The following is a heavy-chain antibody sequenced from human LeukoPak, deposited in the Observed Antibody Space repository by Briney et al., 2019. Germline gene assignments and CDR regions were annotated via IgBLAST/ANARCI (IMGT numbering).Heavy chain of an antibody. V-gene: IGHV3-23*01. CDR3: VRGAGGPRNYVLDY. CDR2: ISGSGGST. Sequence: GGSLRLSCAASKFTFSSYAMTWVRQAPGKGLEWVSAISGSGGSTFYADSVKGRFTISRDNAKNTVYLQMSGLRDDDTALYFCVRGAGGPRNYVLDYWGQGALVSVSS. D-gene: IGHD3-10*02. CDR1: KFTFSSYA. J-gene: IGHJ4*02.